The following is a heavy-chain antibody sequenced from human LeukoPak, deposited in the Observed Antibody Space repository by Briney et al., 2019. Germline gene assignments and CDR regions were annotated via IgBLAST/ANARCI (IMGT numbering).Heavy chain of an antibody. J-gene: IGHJ4*02. D-gene: IGHD3-22*01. CDR3: VKGGFTYYDD. CDR1: GFTFDYSA. V-gene: IGHV3-23*01. Sequence: GGSLRLSCAASGFTFDYSAMTWVRQAPEQGLEWVSTINTGDITFYANSVEGRFTISRDNSKNALVLQMNSLRAEDTAIYYCVKGGFTYYDDWGQGTLVTVSS. CDR2: INTGDIT.